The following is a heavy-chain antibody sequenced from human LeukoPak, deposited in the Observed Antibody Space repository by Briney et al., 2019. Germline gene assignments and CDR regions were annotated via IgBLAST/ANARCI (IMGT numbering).Heavy chain of an antibody. CDR1: GGTFSSYA. V-gene: IGHV1-69*13. J-gene: IGHJ6*03. CDR2: IIPIFGTA. CDR3: ARGGIQENYYYYYMDV. D-gene: IGHD6-13*01. Sequence: ASVKVSCKASGGTFSSYAIGWVRQAPGQGLEWMGGIIPIFGTANYAQKFQGRVTITADESTSTAYMELSSLRSEDTAVYYCARGGIQENYYYYYMDVWGKGTTVTISS.